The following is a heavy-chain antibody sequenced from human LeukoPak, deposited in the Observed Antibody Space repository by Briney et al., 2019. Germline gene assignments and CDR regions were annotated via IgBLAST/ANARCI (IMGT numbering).Heavy chain of an antibody. CDR3: AREYIGFDY. J-gene: IGHJ4*02. CDR1: GFTFSRFS. D-gene: IGHD1-26*01. V-gene: IGHV3-21*01. Sequence: GGSLRLSCAASGFTFSRFSMNWVRQAPGKGLEWVSSISISSSYIYYADSVKGRFTISRDNAKNSLYLQMDSLRAEDTAVYYCAREYIGFDYWGQGTLVTVSS. CDR2: ISISSSYI.